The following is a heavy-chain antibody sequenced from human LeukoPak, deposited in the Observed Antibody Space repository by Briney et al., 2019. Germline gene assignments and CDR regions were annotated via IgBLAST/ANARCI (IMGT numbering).Heavy chain of an antibody. CDR1: GGSFSVYY. CDR3: ARGSERWLQLQPLHY. J-gene: IGHJ4*02. Sequence: SETLSLTCAVYGGSFSVYYWSWIRQPPGKGLEWIGEINHSGSTNYNPSLKSRVTISVDTSKNQFSLKLSSVTAADTAVYYCARGSERWLQLQPLHYWGQGTLVTVSS. V-gene: IGHV4-34*01. CDR2: INHSGST. D-gene: IGHD5-24*01.